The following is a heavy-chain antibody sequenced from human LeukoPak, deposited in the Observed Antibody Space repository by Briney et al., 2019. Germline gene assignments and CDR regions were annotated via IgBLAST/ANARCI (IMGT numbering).Heavy chain of an antibody. V-gene: IGHV1-69*04. CDR3: ALGYCSGGSCYSFDY. J-gene: IGHJ4*02. CDR1: GGTFSSYA. CDR2: IIPILGIA. D-gene: IGHD2-15*01. Sequence: ASVKVSCKASGGTFSSYAISWVRQAPGQGLEWMGRIIPILGIANYAQKFQGRVTITADESTSTAYMELSSLRSEDTAVYYCALGYCSGGSCYSFDYWGQGTLVTVSS.